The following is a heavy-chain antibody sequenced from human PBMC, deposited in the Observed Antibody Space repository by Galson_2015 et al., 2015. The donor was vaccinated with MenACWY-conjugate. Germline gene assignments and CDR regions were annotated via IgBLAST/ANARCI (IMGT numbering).Heavy chain of an antibody. D-gene: IGHD3-10*01. J-gene: IGHJ6*02. V-gene: IGHV4-39*07. Sequence: SITRSNFYWGWIRQPPGKGLEWIGSLYYGGSTNYNPSLMSRVTISVDTSKNELSLTLTSVAAADTAVYYCAAEGVNYQYGVDVWGQGTTVIVSS. CDR1: SITRSNFY. CDR2: LYYGGST. CDR3: AAEGVNYQYGVDV.